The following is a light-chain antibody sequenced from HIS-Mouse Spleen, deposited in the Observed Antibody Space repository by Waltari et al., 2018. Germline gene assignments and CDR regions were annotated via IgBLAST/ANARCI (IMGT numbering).Light chain of an antibody. J-gene: IGLJ3*02. CDR1: SSNMGNNY. CDR3: GTWDSSLSMNWV. Sequence: QSVLTQPPSVSAAPGQKVTISCSGSSSNMGNNYVYWYQQPPGTAPKLLIYDNNKRPSGIPDRFSGSKSGTSATLGITGLQTGDEADYYCGTWDSSLSMNWVFGGGTKLTVL. CDR2: DNN. V-gene: IGLV1-51*01.